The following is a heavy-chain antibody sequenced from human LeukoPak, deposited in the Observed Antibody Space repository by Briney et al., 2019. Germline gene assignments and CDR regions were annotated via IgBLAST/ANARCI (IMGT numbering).Heavy chain of an antibody. D-gene: IGHD4-11*01. CDR3: ARSYSNLLVR. CDR1: GGSISSYY. CDR2: IYYSGST. Sequence: SETLSLTCTVSGGSISSYYWSWIRQPPGKGLERIGYIYYSGSTNYNPSLKSRVTISVDTSKNQFSLKLSSVTAADTAVYYCARSYSNLLVRWGQGTLVTVSS. V-gene: IGHV4-59*01. J-gene: IGHJ4*02.